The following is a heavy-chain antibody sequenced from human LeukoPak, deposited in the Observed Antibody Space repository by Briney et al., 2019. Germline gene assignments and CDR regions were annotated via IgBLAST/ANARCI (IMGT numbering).Heavy chain of an antibody. CDR3: ARTSRDFWSGYYDRDYYYGMDV. CDR1: GGTFSSYA. D-gene: IGHD3-3*01. J-gene: IGHJ6*02. CDR2: IIPIFGTA. V-gene: IGHV1-69*13. Sequence: SVKVSCKASGGTFSSYAISWVRQAPGQGLEWMGGIIPIFGTANYAQKFQGRVTITADESTSTAYMELSSLRSEDTAVYYCARTSRDFWSGYYDRDYYYGMDVWGQGTTVTVSS.